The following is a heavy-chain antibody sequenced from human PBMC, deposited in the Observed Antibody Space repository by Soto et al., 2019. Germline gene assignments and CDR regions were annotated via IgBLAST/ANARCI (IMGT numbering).Heavy chain of an antibody. Sequence: SETLSLSCTVSGGSVSSNNWGWIRQPPGKGLEWIGSIYYNGTTYYNPSLRSRVTISEDTSKNQFSLKVGAATAADTAVYYCARHWLLPVAGYYFDYWSQGTLVKVSS. CDR3: ARHWLLPVAGYYFDY. CDR2: IYYNGTT. V-gene: IGHV4-39*01. CDR1: GGSVSSNN. D-gene: IGHD6-19*01. J-gene: IGHJ4*02.